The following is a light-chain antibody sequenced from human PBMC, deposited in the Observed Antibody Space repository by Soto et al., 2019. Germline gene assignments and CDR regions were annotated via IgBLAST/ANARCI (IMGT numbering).Light chain of an antibody. Sequence: EIVLTQSPGTLSLSPGERATLSCRASQSVSSSYLAWYQQKPGQAPRLLIYGASSRATGIPAMFSGSGSATEFTLTISRLEPEDFAVYYCQQYGSSPPWTFGQGTKVEIK. J-gene: IGKJ1*01. CDR3: QQYGSSPPWT. CDR2: GAS. CDR1: QSVSSSY. V-gene: IGKV3-20*01.